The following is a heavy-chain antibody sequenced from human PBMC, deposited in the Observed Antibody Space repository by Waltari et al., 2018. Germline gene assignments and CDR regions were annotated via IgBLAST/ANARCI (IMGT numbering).Heavy chain of an antibody. CDR3: ARGLGGSSPFDY. Sequence: QVHLVQSGAEVKKSGASVKVSCKASGSSFGGYYLYWVRQAPGQGLEWMGWINPTNGVTNYAQKFQGRVTMTRDTSINSVYMDLSRLRSDETAVYFCARGLGGSSPFDYWGRGTLVTVSS. J-gene: IGHJ4*02. V-gene: IGHV1-2*02. CDR1: GSSFGGYY. D-gene: IGHD3-16*01. CDR2: INPTNGVT.